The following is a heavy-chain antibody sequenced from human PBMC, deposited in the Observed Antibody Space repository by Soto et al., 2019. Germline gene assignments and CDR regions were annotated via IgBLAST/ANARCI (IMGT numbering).Heavy chain of an antibody. CDR2: IYPGDSDT. CDR1: GYSFTSYW. CDR3: ASPSIAARRSYYYYGMDV. Sequence: GGSLRLSCKGSGYSFTSYWIGWVRQMPGKGLEWMGIIYPGDSDTRYSPSFQGQVTISADKSISTAYLQWSSLKASDTAMYYCASPSIAARRSYYYYGMDVWGQGTTVTVSS. J-gene: IGHJ6*02. D-gene: IGHD6-6*01. V-gene: IGHV5-51*01.